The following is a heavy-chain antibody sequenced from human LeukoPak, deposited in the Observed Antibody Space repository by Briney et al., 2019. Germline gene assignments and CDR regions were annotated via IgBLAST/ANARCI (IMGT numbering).Heavy chain of an antibody. Sequence: SETLSLTCAVYGGSFSRYYWSWIRQPPGKGLEWVGEINHSGSTNYNPSLKSRVTISVDTSKNQFSLKLSSVTAADTAVYYCARSTLRIRVVINRGAFDIWGQETMVTVPS. V-gene: IGHV4-34*01. CDR2: INHSGST. D-gene: IGHD3-10*01. CDR1: GGSFSRYY. J-gene: IGHJ3*02. CDR3: ARSTLRIRVVINRGAFDI.